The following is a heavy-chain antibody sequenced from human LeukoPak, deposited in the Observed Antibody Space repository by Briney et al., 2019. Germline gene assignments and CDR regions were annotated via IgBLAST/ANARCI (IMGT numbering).Heavy chain of an antibody. D-gene: IGHD3-10*01. Sequence: ASVKVSCKASGYTFTRHYIQWVRQAPGQGLEWMGIINPSGGSTSYAQKFQGRVTLTRDTSTSTVYMELSSLRSEDTAVYYCAKVTEAVTPRHFDYWGQGTLVTASS. CDR1: GYTFTRHY. CDR2: INPSGGST. J-gene: IGHJ4*02. CDR3: AKVTEAVTPRHFDY. V-gene: IGHV1-46*01.